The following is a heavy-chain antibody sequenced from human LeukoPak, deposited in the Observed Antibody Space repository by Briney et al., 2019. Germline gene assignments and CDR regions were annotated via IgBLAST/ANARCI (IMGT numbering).Heavy chain of an antibody. J-gene: IGHJ4*02. CDR2: ISGSGGST. V-gene: IGHV3-23*01. D-gene: IGHD3-9*01. CDR3: AKDRYYDILTGYYHDY. CDR1: GFTFSSYS. Sequence: QPGGSLRLSCAASGFTFSSYSMNWVRQAPGKGLEWVSAISGSGGSTYYADSVKGRFTISRDNSKNTLYLQMNSLRAEDTAVYYCAKDRYYDILTGYYHDYWGQGTLVTVSS.